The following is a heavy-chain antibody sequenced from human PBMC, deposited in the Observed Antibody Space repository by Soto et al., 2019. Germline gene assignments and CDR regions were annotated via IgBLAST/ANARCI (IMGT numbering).Heavy chain of an antibody. CDR1: GGSISSSSYY. CDR2: IYYSGST. V-gene: IGHV4-39*07. Sequence: PSETLSLTCTVSGGSISSSSYYWGWIRQPPGKGLEWIGSIYYSGSTYYNPSLKSRVTISVDTSKNQFSLKLSSVTAADTAVYYCARRYGGNFDYWGQGTLVTVPS. CDR3: ARRYGGNFDY. D-gene: IGHD2-15*01. J-gene: IGHJ4*02.